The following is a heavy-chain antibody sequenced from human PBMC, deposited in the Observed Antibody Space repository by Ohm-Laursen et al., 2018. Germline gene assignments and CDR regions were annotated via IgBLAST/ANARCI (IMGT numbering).Heavy chain of an antibody. V-gene: IGHV3-11*01. Sequence: SLRLSCSASGFTFSDYYMSWIRQAPGKGLEWVSYISSSGSTIYYADSVKGRFTISRDNAKNSLYLQINSLRVEDTAVYFCARGYQGYIYNYYGNFDYWGQGTLVTVSS. J-gene: IGHJ4*02. CDR1: GFTFSDYY. CDR3: ARGYQGYIYNYYGNFDY. D-gene: IGHD3-10*01. CDR2: ISSSGSTI.